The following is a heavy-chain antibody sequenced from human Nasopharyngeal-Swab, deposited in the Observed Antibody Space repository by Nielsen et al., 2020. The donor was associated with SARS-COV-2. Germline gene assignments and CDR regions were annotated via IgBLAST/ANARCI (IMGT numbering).Heavy chain of an antibody. CDR2: ISGSGDTT. CDR3: AKAPYLRGLDV. CDR1: GFSFSDYW. V-gene: IGHV3-23*01. Sequence: GESLKISCAASGFSFSDYWMIWVRQAPGKGLEWVSIISGSGDTTYYADSVKDRFTISRDNSKNTLYLQTNSLRVEDTAVYYCAKAPYLRGLDVWGQGTTVTVSS. D-gene: IGHD2-21*01. J-gene: IGHJ6*02.